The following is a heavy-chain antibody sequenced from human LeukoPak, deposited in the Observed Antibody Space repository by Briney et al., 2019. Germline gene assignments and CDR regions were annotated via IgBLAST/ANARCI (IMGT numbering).Heavy chain of an antibody. CDR2: ISFSSSYT. V-gene: IGHV3-21*01. D-gene: IGHD3-10*01. J-gene: IGHJ3*02. Sequence: GGSLRLSCAAYGFTFSSYSMNWVRQAPGKGLKWVSSISFSSSYTYYADSVKGRFTISRDNAKNSLYLQMNSLRAEDTAVYYCARDRFYYGSGSYYTDAFDIWGQGTMVTVSS. CDR1: GFTFSSYS. CDR3: ARDRFYYGSGSYYTDAFDI.